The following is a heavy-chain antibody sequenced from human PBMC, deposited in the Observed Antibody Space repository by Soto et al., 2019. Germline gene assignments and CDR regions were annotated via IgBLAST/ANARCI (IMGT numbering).Heavy chain of an antibody. CDR2: IYYSGST. CDR3: AREGAASHSYYYGTDV. CDR1: GGSISSGDSW. V-gene: IGHV4-30-4*08. Sequence: SETLSLTCTVSGGSISSGDSWWSWIRQSPGKGLEWVGYIYYSGSTYYNPSLGSRVTMSVDTSKNQFSLKLNSVTAADTAVYYCAREGAASHSYYYGTDVWGQGTTVTVSS. J-gene: IGHJ6*02. D-gene: IGHD3-16*01.